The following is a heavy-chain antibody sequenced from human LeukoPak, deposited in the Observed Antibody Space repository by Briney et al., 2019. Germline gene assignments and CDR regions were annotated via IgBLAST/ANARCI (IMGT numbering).Heavy chain of an antibody. CDR3: ARGAWATRLGS. CDR2: IYESGTT. V-gene: IGHV4-34*01. J-gene: IGHJ4*02. CDR1: GESLNSYY. Sequence: PSETLSLTCAGYGESLNSYYWSWVRQPPGEGWEWIGEIYESGTTEYNPSLKSRVTISMVPSKQQFSLSLSSVTAADTAVYYCARGAWATRLGSWGLGTPVIVSS. D-gene: IGHD2-15*01.